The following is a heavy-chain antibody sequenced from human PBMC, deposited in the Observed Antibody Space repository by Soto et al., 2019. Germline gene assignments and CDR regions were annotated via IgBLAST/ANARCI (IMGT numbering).Heavy chain of an antibody. J-gene: IGHJ4*03. CDR2: IIPIFGTA. CDR1: GGTLSSYA. D-gene: IGHD1-26*01. CDR3: ARGLGATPGYFGY. V-gene: IGHV1-69*13. Sequence: ASVKVSCKASGGTLSSYAISWVRQAPGQGLEWMGGIIPIFGTANYAQKFQGRFTITADESKSTASMELSSLRSEATAVYYCARGLGATPGYFGYWGQGTMVTVSS.